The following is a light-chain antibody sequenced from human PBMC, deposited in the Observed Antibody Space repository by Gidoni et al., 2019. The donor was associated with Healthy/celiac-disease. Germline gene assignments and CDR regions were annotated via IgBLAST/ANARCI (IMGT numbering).Light chain of an antibody. CDR2: GNS. CDR1: SSNIGAGYD. V-gene: IGLV1-40*01. CDR3: QSYDSSLSGSI. J-gene: IGLJ2*01. Sequence: QSVLTQPPSVSLAPGQRVTISCTGSSSNIGAGYDVHWYQQLPGTAPKLLMYGNSNRPSGVPDRFSGSKSGTSASLAITGLQAEDEADYYCQSYDSSLSGSIFGGGTKLTVL.